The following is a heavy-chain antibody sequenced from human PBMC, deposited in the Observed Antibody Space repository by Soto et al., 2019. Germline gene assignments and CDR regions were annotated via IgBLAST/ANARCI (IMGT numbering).Heavy chain of an antibody. CDR3: AKDLAVIIRYFDY. Sequence: PGGSLRLSCAASGFTFTSYAMSWVRQAPGKGLEWVSSISGGGATIYYADSVKGRFTISRDNSKNTLYLQMDSLRVDDTAIYYFAKDLAVIIRYFDYWGPGTLVTVSS. J-gene: IGHJ4*02. D-gene: IGHD3-22*01. CDR1: GFTFTSYA. V-gene: IGHV3-23*01. CDR2: ISGGGATI.